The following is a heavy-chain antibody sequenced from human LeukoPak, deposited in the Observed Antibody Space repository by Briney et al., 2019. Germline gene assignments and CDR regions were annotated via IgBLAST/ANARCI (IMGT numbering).Heavy chain of an antibody. CDR2: IKKDGSEK. Sequence: GGSLRLSCAASGFTFGSYWMSWVRQAPGKGLEWVANIKKDGSEKYYVDSVKGRFTISRDNAKNSLYLQMNSLRAEDTAVYYCATDVHDYGDYWGQGTLVTVSS. CDR1: GFTFGSYW. CDR3: ATDVHDYGDY. D-gene: IGHD1-1*01. V-gene: IGHV3-7*01. J-gene: IGHJ4*02.